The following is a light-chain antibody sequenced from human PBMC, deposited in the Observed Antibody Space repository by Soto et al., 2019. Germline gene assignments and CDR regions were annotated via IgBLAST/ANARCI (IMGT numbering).Light chain of an antibody. CDR1: QNVNSN. Sequence: EIAMTQSPATLSVSPGQRAPLCCRASQNVNSNLAWYQQKPGHAPSLLMYNVSTRATGFPARFSGSGSGTEFTLTISSLQSEDSAIYYCQQYNTLNTFGQGTKLEIK. J-gene: IGKJ2*01. CDR3: QQYNTLNT. CDR2: NVS. V-gene: IGKV3-15*01.